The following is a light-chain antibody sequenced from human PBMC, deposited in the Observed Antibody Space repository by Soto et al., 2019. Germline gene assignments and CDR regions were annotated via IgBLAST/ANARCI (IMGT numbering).Light chain of an antibody. CDR3: QQYDNWPPWT. J-gene: IGKJ1*01. Sequence: EIVLTQSPATLSVSAGESVTLSCRARQGVNSHLAWFQQKPGQAPRLLIYDASTRATGSPARFSGSGSGTEFTLTISSLQSEDFAVYYCQQYDNWPPWTFGPGTKVDIK. CDR1: QGVNSH. V-gene: IGKV3-15*01. CDR2: DAS.